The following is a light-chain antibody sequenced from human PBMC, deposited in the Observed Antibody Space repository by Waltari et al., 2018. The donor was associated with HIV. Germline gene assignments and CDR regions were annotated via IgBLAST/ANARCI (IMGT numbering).Light chain of an antibody. CDR2: DAS. V-gene: IGKV1-33*01. J-gene: IGKJ3*01. Sequence: FPVTQSPSSLPASVGDRVTITCQASQDINKYLNWYQQRLGKAPKLLIYDASNLETGVPSRFSGAGSGTEFTFNISSLQPEDFATYYCQQYEKLPLTFGEGTRVDIK. CDR1: QDINKY. CDR3: QQYEKLPLT.